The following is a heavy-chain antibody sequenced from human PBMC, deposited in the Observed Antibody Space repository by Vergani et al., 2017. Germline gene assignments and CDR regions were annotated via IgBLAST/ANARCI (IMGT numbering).Heavy chain of an antibody. D-gene: IGHD3-22*01. CDR2: INPNSGGT. CDR1: GYTFTGYY. CDR3: ATYGLVDYNSRGDQTFYYYDGMAV. Sequence: QVQLVQSGAEVKKPGASVKVSCKASGYTFTGYYMHWVRQAPGQGLDWMGWINPNSGGTNYAQKFQGRVTLTRDTSISTAYMVLSRLSSDDTAVYYCATYGLVDYNSRGDQTFYYYDGMAVWGQGTTVTVSS. J-gene: IGHJ6*02. V-gene: IGHV1-2*02.